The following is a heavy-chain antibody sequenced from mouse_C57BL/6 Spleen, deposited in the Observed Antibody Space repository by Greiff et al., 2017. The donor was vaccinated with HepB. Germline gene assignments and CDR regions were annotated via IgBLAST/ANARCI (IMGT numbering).Heavy chain of an antibody. Sequence: VQLQQSGPGLVQPSQSLSITCTVSGFSLTSYGVHWVRQSPGKGLEWLGVIRSGGSTDYNAAFISRLSISKDNSKSQVFFKKNSLQAYDTAIYYWARNSGKGHYFDYWGQGTTLTVSS. CDR3: ARNSGKGHYFDY. V-gene: IGHV2-2*01. CDR1: GFSLTSYG. D-gene: IGHD1-3*01. J-gene: IGHJ2*01. CDR2: IRSGGST.